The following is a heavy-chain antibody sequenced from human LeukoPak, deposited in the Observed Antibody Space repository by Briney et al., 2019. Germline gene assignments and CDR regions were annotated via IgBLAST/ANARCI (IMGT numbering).Heavy chain of an antibody. Sequence: SETLSLTCTVSGVSISSSSYYWGWIRQPPGKGLEWIGSIYYSGSTYYNPSLKSRVTISVDTSKNQFSLKLSSVTAADTAVYYCAGGQGNFDYWGQGTLVTVSS. CDR1: GVSISSSSYY. CDR3: AGGQGNFDY. V-gene: IGHV4-39*07. D-gene: IGHD3-16*01. J-gene: IGHJ4*02. CDR2: IYYSGST.